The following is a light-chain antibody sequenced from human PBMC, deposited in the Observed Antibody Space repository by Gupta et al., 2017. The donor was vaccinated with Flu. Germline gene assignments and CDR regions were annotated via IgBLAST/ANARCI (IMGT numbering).Light chain of an antibody. CDR2: SNY. CDR1: TSNIGSNP. V-gene: IGLV1-44*01. CDR3: ATWDDSLNGPV. Sequence: QSVLTQPPSASGTPGQRVTISCSGSTSNIGSNPVNWYQQVPGTAPKLLIYSNYQRPSGVPDRFSGSKSDTSASLAISGLQSEDEAVYYCATWDDSLNGPVFGGGSKLTVL. J-gene: IGLJ3*02.